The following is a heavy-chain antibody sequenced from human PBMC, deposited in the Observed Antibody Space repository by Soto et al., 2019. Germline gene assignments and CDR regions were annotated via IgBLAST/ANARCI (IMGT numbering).Heavy chain of an antibody. CDR3: ARLLYYDSSGYPVDY. D-gene: IGHD3-22*01. Sequence: ASVKVSCKASGGTFSSYISWVRQAPGQGLEWMGRIIPILGIANYAQKFQGRVTITADKSTSTAYMELSSLRSEDTAVYYCARLLYYDSSGYPVDYWGQGTPVTVSS. J-gene: IGHJ4*02. CDR2: IIPILGIA. CDR1: GGTFSSY. V-gene: IGHV1-69*02.